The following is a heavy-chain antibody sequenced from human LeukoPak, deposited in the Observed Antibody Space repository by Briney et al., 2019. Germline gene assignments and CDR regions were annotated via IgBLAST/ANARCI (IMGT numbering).Heavy chain of an antibody. CDR1: GFTFSSYA. V-gene: IGHV3-23*01. D-gene: IGHD2-15*01. CDR2: ISGSGGST. Sequence: GGSLRLSCAASGFTFSSYAMSWVRQAPGKGLEWVSAISGSGGSTYYADSVKGRFTISRDNSKNTLYLQMNSLRAEDTAVYYCAKDQLNRFCSGGSCSITHDYWGQGTLVTVSS. J-gene: IGHJ4*02. CDR3: AKDQLNRFCSGGSCSITHDY.